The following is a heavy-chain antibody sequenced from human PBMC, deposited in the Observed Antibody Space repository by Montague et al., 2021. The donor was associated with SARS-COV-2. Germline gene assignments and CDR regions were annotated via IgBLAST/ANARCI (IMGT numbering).Heavy chain of an antibody. CDR2: TYYRSKWCN. CDR1: GDSVSSNSAT. Sequence: CAISGDSVSSNSATWNWVRQSPSRGREWLGRTYYRSKWCNDYAVXLRGRVSINPDTSKNQFSLQLNSVTPEDTAIYYCTSGREGNYNVMDVWGQGTTVTVSS. D-gene: IGHD1-1*01. CDR3: TSGREGNYNVMDV. J-gene: IGHJ6*02. V-gene: IGHV6-1*01.